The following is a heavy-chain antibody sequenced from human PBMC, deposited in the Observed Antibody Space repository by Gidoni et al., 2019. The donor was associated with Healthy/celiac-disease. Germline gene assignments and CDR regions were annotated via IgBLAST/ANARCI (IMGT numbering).Heavy chain of an antibody. J-gene: IGHJ6*02. D-gene: IGHD5-12*01. V-gene: IGHV3-30*18. CDR1: GFTFSSYG. Sequence: QVQLVESGGGVVQPGRSLRLSCAASGFTFSSYGMHWFRQAPGKGLEWVAVISYDGSNKYYADSVKGRFTISRDNSKNTLYLQMNSLRAEDTAVYYCAKDFGGAPNYISGYELYYYYGMDVWGQGTTVTVSS. CDR2: ISYDGSNK. CDR3: AKDFGGAPNYISGYELYYYYGMDV.